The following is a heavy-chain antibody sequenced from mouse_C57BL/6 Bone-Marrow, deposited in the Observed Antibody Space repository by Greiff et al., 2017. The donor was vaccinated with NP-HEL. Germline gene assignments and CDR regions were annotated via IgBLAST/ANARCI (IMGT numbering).Heavy chain of an antibody. Sequence: EVQGVESGAELVKPGASVKLSCTASGFNIKDYYMHWVKQRTEQGLEWIGRIDPEDGETKYAPKFQGKATITADTSSNKAYLQLRSLTSEDTAVYYCASPTANCAPYAIDYWGQGTSVTISS. CDR3: ASPTANCAPYAIDY. CDR2: IDPEDGET. V-gene: IGHV14-2*01. CDR1: GFNIKDYY. J-gene: IGHJ4*01. D-gene: IGHD4-1*01.